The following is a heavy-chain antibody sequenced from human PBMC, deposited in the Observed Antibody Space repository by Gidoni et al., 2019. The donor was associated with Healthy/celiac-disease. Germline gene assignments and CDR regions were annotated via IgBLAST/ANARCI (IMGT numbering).Heavy chain of an antibody. CDR1: GFTFSSYS. V-gene: IGHV3-48*01. CDR2: ISSSSTI. D-gene: IGHD5-12*01. Sequence: EVQLVESGGGLVQPGGSLRLSCAASGFTFSSYSMNWVRQAPGKGLEWVSYISSSSTIYYADSVKGRFTISRDNAKNSLYLQMNSLRAEDTAVYYCARDRSGYDYGDLDYWGQGTLVTVSS. J-gene: IGHJ4*02. CDR3: ARDRSGYDYGDLDY.